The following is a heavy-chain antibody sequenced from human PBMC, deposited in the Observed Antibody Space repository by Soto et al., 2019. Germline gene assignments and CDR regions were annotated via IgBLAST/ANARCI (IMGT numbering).Heavy chain of an antibody. V-gene: IGHV5-51*01. J-gene: IGHJ6*02. CDR3: ATQARLRFLSGMDV. CDR1: GYSFTSYW. CDR2: IYPGDSDT. Sequence: LGESLKISCKGSGYSFTSYWIGWVRKMPGKGLEWMGMIYPGDSDTRYSPSFQGQVTISADKSISTAYLQWSSLKASDTAMYSCATQARLRFLSGMDVWGQGTTGTVS. D-gene: IGHD3-3*01.